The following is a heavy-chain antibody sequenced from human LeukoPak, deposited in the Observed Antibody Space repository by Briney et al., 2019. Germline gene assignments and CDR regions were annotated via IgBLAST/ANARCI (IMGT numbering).Heavy chain of an antibody. CDR2: ICYSGST. J-gene: IGHJ4*02. V-gene: IGHV4-31*03. D-gene: IGHD6-13*01. CDR3: ARGGYSSSWYVLSLSYLDY. Sequence: SQTLSLTCTVSGGSISSGDYYWSWIRQHPGKGLEWIGYICYSGSTYYNPSLKSRVTISVDTSKNQFSLKLSSVTAADTAVYYCARGGYSSSWYVLSLSYLDYWGQGTLVTVSS. CDR1: GGSISSGDYY.